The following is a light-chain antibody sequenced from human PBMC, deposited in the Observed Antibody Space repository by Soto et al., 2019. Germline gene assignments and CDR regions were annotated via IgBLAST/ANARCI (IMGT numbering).Light chain of an antibody. Sequence: QSVLTQPPSVSGSPGQSVTISCTGTSSDVGSYNHVSWYQQPPGTAPKVMIYEVTNRPSGVPDRFSGSKSGDTASLTISGLQPEAEADYYCCFLAGAETFFFGSGPRFTAL. CDR2: EVT. CDR1: SSDVGSYNH. V-gene: IGLV2-18*01. J-gene: IGLJ1*01. CDR3: CFLAGAETFF.